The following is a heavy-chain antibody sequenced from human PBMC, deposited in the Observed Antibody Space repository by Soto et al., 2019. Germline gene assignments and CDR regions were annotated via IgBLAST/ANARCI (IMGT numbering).Heavy chain of an antibody. Sequence: PSQTLSLTCAISGDSVSSNSAAWNWIRQSPSRGLEWLGRTYYRSKWYNDYAVSVKSRITISPDTSKNQFSLQLNSVTPEDTAVYYCARATGWEGATGYYYYGMDVWGQGTTVTVSS. J-gene: IGHJ6*02. V-gene: IGHV6-1*01. D-gene: IGHD1-26*01. CDR3: ARATGWEGATGYYYYGMDV. CDR1: GDSVSSNSAA. CDR2: TYYRSKWYN.